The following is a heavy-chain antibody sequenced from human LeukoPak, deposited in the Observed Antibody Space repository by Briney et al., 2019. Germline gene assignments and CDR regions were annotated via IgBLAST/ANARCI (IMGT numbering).Heavy chain of an antibody. Sequence: GGSLRLSCAASGFTFDDYAMHWVRQAPGKGLEWVSGISWNSGSIGYADSVKGRFTISRDNSKNTLYLQMNSPRAEDTAVYYCARWTNFHAFDIWGQGTLVTVSS. CDR2: ISWNSGSI. CDR3: ARWTNFHAFDI. CDR1: GFTFDDYA. J-gene: IGHJ3*02. V-gene: IGHV3-9*01. D-gene: IGHD1-1*01.